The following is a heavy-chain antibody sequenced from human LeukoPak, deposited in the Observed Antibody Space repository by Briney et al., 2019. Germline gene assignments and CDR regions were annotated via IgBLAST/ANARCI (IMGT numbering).Heavy chain of an antibody. D-gene: IGHD1-26*01. CDR2: FDPEDGET. CDR1: GYTLTKLS. Sequence: ASVKVSCKVSGYTLTKLSMHWVRQAPGKGLEWMGGFDPEDGETIYAQRFQGRVTMTEDTSTDTAYMELSSLRSEDTAVYYCARGGGSYYYYYYMDVWGKGTTVTVSS. V-gene: IGHV1-24*01. J-gene: IGHJ6*03. CDR3: ARGGGSYYYYYYMDV.